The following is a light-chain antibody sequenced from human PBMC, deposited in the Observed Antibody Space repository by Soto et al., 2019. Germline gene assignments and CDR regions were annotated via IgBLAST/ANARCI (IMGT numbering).Light chain of an antibody. CDR3: QQYKSSSSYT. V-gene: IGKV1-5*01. CDR1: QSISTW. J-gene: IGKJ2*01. Sequence: DIPMTQSPSTLSASVADRVTITCRASQSISTWMAWYQQKPGKAPKLVIYDASSLESGVPSRFSGSGSGTEFTLTISSLQPDDFATYYCQQYKSSSSYTFGQGTKLEIK. CDR2: DAS.